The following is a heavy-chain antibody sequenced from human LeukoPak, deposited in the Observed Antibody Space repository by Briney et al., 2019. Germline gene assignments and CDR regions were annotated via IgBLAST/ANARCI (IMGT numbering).Heavy chain of an antibody. Sequence: SETLSLTCAVYGGSFSGYYWSWIRQPPGKGLEWIGEINHSGSTNYNPSLKSRVTISVDTSKNQSSLKLSSVTAADTAVYYCAGYSSSWYDYWGQGTLVTVSS. V-gene: IGHV4-34*01. D-gene: IGHD6-13*01. CDR2: INHSGST. CDR3: AGYSSSWYDY. J-gene: IGHJ4*02. CDR1: GGSFSGYY.